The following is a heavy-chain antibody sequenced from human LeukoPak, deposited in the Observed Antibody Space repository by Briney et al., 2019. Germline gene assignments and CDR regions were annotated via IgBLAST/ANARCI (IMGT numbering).Heavy chain of an antibody. Sequence: SETLSLTCTVSGGSISRYYWSWIRQPPGKGLEWIGYIDYSGSTNYNPSLKSRVTISVDTSKNQFSLKLSSVTAADTAVYYCARAPDGQWLDPNPDYWGQGTLVTVSS. D-gene: IGHD6-19*01. V-gene: IGHV4-59*01. CDR2: IDYSGST. CDR3: ARAPDGQWLDPNPDY. CDR1: GGSISRYY. J-gene: IGHJ4*02.